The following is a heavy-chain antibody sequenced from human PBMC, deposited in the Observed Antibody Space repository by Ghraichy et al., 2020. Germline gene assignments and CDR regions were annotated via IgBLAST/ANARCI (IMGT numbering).Heavy chain of an antibody. Sequence: GGSLRLSCAASGFTFSSYGMHWVRQAPGKGLEWVAFIRYDGSNKYYADSVKGRFTISRDNSKNTLYLQMNSLRAEDTAVYYCANGPYYYDSSGYYLLDPWGQGTLVTVSS. V-gene: IGHV3-30*02. CDR1: GFTFSSYG. CDR3: ANGPYYYDSSGYYLLDP. J-gene: IGHJ5*02. D-gene: IGHD3-22*01. CDR2: IRYDGSNK.